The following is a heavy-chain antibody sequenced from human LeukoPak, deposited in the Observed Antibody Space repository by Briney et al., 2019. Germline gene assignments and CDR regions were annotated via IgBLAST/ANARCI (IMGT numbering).Heavy chain of an antibody. CDR2: IYYSGST. Sequence: SETLSFTCTVSGGSISSSSYYWGWIRQPPGKGLEWIGSIYYSGSTYYNPSLKSRVTISVDTSKNQFSLKLSSVTAADTAVYYCARNIYSSGSLVFDYWGQGTLVTVSS. D-gene: IGHD6-25*01. CDR3: ARNIYSSGSLVFDY. V-gene: IGHV4-39*07. J-gene: IGHJ4*02. CDR1: GGSISSSSYY.